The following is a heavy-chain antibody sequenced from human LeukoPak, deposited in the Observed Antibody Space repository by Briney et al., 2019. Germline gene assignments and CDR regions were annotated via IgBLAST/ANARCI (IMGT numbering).Heavy chain of an antibody. CDR2: IYYSGST. D-gene: IGHD6-13*01. Sequence: SETLSLTCTVSGDSISSSSYYWSWIRQPPGKGLEWIGYIYYSGSTNYNPSLKSRVTMSVDTSKNQLSLKLSSVTAADTAVYYCARHQKGAAALDYWGQGTLVTVSS. J-gene: IGHJ4*02. V-gene: IGHV4-61*05. CDR3: ARHQKGAAALDY. CDR1: GDSISSSSYY.